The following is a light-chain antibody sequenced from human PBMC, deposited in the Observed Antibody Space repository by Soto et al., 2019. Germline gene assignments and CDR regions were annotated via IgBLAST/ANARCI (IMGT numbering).Light chain of an antibody. CDR2: EGS. CDR3: CSYAGSNTYV. V-gene: IGLV2-23*01. Sequence: QSALTQPASVSGSPGKSITISCTGTRSDVGSYNLVSWYQQHPDTAPKLMIYEGSKRPSGVSHRFSGSKSGNTASLTISGLQAEDEAEYYCCSYAGSNTYVFGTGTKLTVL. CDR1: RSDVGSYNL. J-gene: IGLJ1*01.